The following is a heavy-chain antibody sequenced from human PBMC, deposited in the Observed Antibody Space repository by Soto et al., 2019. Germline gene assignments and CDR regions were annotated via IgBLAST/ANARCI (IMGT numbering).Heavy chain of an antibody. J-gene: IGHJ6*02. V-gene: IGHV1-2*02. CDR1: GYSFSDYF. CDR3: ARIKWGLNYYNGMDV. D-gene: IGHD1-26*01. CDR2: INPKTAAT. Sequence: QVQLVQSGAAVKKSGASVKVSCKPSGYSFSDYFIQWVRQAPGQGLEWVAWINPKTAATNYAKKFQGSVSLPWDTSSTTAYMELTRLRPDDTAVYYCARIKWGLNYYNGMDVWGQGTTVIVSS.